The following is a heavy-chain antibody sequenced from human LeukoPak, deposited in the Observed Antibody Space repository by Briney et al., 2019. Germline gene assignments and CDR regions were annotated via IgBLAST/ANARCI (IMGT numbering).Heavy chain of an antibody. J-gene: IGHJ5*02. D-gene: IGHD3-3*01. V-gene: IGHV3-11*04. CDR3: ARCSGRDFWRGFDP. CDR1: GFTFSDYY. CDR2: ISSSGSTI. Sequence: PGGSLRLSCAASGFTFSDYYMSWIRQAPGKGLEWVSYISSSGSTIYYADSVKGRFTISRDNAKNSLSLQMNSLRADDTAVYYCARCSGRDFWRGFDPWGQGTLVTFSS.